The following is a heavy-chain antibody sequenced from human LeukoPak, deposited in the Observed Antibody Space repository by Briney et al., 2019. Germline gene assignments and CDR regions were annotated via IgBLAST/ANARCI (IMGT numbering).Heavy chain of an antibody. CDR1: GFTFSSYS. D-gene: IGHD1-20*01. J-gene: IGHJ5*02. CDR2: ISTSSSYI. V-gene: IGHV3-21*01. Sequence: GGSLRLSCTASGFTFSSYSMNWVRQAPGKGLEWVSSISTSSSYIYYADSVKGRFTISRDNARNSLYLQMNTLRAEDTAVYSCARERGGSITGTSPYNWFDPWGQGTLVTVSS. CDR3: ARERGGSITGTSPYNWFDP.